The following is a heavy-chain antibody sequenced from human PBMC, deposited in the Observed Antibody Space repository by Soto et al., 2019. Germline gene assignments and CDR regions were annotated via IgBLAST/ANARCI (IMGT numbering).Heavy chain of an antibody. CDR1: GFTFSNAW. CDR2: IKSKTDGGTT. J-gene: IGHJ6*04. Sequence: AGGSLRLSCAASGFTFSNAWMNWVRQAPGKGLEWVGRIKSKTDGGTTDYAAPVKGRFTISRDDSKNTLYLQMNSLKTEDTAVYYCTREDYSSGWRYYYYGMDVWGKGTTVTVSS. CDR3: TREDYSSGWRYYYYGMDV. D-gene: IGHD6-19*01. V-gene: IGHV3-15*07.